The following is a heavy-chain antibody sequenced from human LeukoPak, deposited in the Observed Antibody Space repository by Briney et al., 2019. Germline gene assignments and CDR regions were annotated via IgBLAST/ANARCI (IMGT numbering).Heavy chain of an antibody. D-gene: IGHD2/OR15-2a*01. CDR1: GGSVSSGSYY. V-gene: IGHV4-61*01. CDR3: ARGPFRWSSLNFDY. CDR2: IYYSGST. J-gene: IGHJ4*02. Sequence: SETLSLTCTVSGGSVSSGSYYWSWIRQPPGTGLEWIGYIYYSGSTNYNPSLKSRVTISVDTSKNQFSLKLSSVTAADTAVYYCARGPFRWSSLNFDYWGQGTLVTVSS.